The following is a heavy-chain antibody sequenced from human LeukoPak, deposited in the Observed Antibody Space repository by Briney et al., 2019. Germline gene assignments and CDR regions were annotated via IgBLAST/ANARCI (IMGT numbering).Heavy chain of an antibody. J-gene: IGHJ3*02. CDR1: GYSISSGYY. CDR3: ARVPRGLVGEHPGAFDI. CDR2: IYHSGST. V-gene: IGHV4-38-2*02. Sequence: SETLSLTCTVSGYSISSGYYWGWIRQPPGKGLEWIGSIYHSGSTYYNPSLKSRVTISVDTSKNQFSLKLSSVTAADTAVYYCARVPRGLVGEHPGAFDIWGQGTMVTVSS. D-gene: IGHD1-26*01.